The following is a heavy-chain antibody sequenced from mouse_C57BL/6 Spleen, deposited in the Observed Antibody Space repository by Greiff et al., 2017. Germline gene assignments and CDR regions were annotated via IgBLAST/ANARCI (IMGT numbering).Heavy chain of an antibody. J-gene: IGHJ3*01. V-gene: IGHV1-26*01. CDR3: ARDGYYED. Sequence: EVQLQQSGPELVKPGASVKISCKASGYTFTDYYMNWVKQSHGKSLEWIGDINPNNGGTSYNQKFKGKATLTVDKSSSTAYMELRSLTSEDSAVYYCARDGYYEDWGQGTLVTVSA. CDR2: INPNNGGT. D-gene: IGHD2-3*01. CDR1: GYTFTDYY.